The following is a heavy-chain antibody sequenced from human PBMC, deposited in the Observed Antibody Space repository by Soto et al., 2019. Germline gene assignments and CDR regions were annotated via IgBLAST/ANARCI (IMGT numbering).Heavy chain of an antibody. D-gene: IGHD3-10*01. CDR1: GFPFSMYA. J-gene: IGHJ4*02. CDR2: ISRDGTNK. Sequence: PGGSLRLSCAASGFPFSMYAIHWVRQSPGKGLEWVALISRDGTNKYYVDSVKGRFTISRDNSRNKMYLQMNSLRHEDAAVYYCARSRSGAGADSFDFWGQGKLVTVS. CDR3: ARSRSGAGADSFDF. V-gene: IGHV3-30*04.